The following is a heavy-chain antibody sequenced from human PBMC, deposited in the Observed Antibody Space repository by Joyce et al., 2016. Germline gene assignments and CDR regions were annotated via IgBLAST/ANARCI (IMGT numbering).Heavy chain of an antibody. V-gene: IGHV1-69-2*01. D-gene: IGHD3-16*01. J-gene: IGHJ6*02. CDR2: VDPEDGET. CDR1: GYSFTDYY. CDR3: ASSFTAYNGLDV. Sequence: EVQLVQSGAEVMKPGTTVKISCNVSGYSFTDYYMHWVQQAPGKGLEWMGLVDPEDGETTYAEKFQGRITITADTSTDTAYMELGSLRSEDTAVYYCASSFTAYNGLDVWGQGTTVTVSS.